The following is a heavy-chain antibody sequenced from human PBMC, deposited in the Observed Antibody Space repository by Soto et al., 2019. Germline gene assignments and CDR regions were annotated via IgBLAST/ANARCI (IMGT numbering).Heavy chain of an antibody. CDR2: ISASNGDT. CDR3: ARMVRGSNIDYYHYMDV. D-gene: IGHD3-10*01. CDR1: GYSFTSHG. Sequence: QVQLVQSGAEVKKPGASVKVSCKASGYSFTSHGISWVRQAPGQGLEWMAWISASNGDTNYAQKVQGRVTVTTDTSTSTGYMELRSRRSEDTAVYYCARMVRGSNIDYYHYMDVWGKGTTVTVSS. J-gene: IGHJ6*03. V-gene: IGHV1-18*01.